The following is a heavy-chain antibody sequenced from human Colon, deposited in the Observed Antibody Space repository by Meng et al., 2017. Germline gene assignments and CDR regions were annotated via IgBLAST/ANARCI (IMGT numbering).Heavy chain of an antibody. V-gene: IGHV4-30-2*06. D-gene: IGHD3-16*01. CDR3: ARGYRGSTYFAY. CDR2: IYDNGYT. Sequence: QLQLQESGSRLVKPSQPLSLPCPVSGDSVTTTLSSWSWIRQSPGKGLEWIGNIYDNGYTYYSPSLRSRVTISVDRSNNQFSLNLNSVTAADTAVYFCARGYRGSTYFAYWGQGILVTVSS. CDR1: GDSVTTTLSS. J-gene: IGHJ4*02.